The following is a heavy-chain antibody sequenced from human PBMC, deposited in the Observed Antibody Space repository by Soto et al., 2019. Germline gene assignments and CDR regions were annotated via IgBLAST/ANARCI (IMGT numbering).Heavy chain of an antibody. J-gene: IGHJ6*02. Sequence: SETLSLTCTVSGGSISSYYWSWIRQPPGKGLEWIGYIYYSGSTYYNPSLKSRVTISVDTSKNQFSLKLSSVTAADTAVYYCAREGYYGSGSRDTQAYYYYGMDVWGQGTTVTVSS. CDR1: GGSISSYY. CDR3: AREGYYGSGSRDTQAYYYYGMDV. D-gene: IGHD3-10*01. CDR2: IYYSGST. V-gene: IGHV4-59*12.